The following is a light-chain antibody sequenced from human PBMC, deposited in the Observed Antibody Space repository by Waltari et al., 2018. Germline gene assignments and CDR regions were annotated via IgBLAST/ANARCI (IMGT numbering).Light chain of an antibody. Sequence: DVQMTQSPSTLSAVVGDRVSLTCRASQSVNMWLAWYQQKPGKAPRLLIYKTSTLESGVPSRFSGSGSGTDFTLTISGLQPDDFATYFCQQYNSSPWTFGQGT. CDR1: QSVNMW. J-gene: IGKJ1*01. V-gene: IGKV1-5*03. CDR3: QQYNSSPWT. CDR2: KTS.